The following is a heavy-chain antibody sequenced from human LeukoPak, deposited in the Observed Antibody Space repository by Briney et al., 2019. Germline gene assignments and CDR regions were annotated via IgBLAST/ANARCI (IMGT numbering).Heavy chain of an antibody. CDR2: SNAGNGNT. V-gene: IGHV1-3*02. CDR1: GYTFTNYA. D-gene: IGHD3-10*01. CDR3: ATARTYYYGSGRPGGAFDI. J-gene: IGHJ3*02. Sequence: GASVKVSCKTSGYTFTNYAIHWVRQAPGQRLEWMGWSNAGNGNTKYSQEFQGRVTMTEDTSTDTAYMELSSLRSEDTAVYYCATARTYYYGSGRPGGAFDIWGQGTMVTVSS.